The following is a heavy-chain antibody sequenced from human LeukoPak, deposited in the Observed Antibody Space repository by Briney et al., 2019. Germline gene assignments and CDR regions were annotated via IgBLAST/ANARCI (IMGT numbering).Heavy chain of an antibody. D-gene: IGHD3-22*01. CDR3: AREGGGGYYDSSGPDPPDY. J-gene: IGHJ4*02. V-gene: IGHV3-23*01. CDR2: ISGSGGST. CDR1: GFTFSSYA. Sequence: GGSLRLSCAASGFTFSSYAMSWVRQAPGKGLEWVSAISGSGGSTYYADSVKGRFTISRDNSKNTLYLQMNSLRAEDTAVYYCAREGGGGYYDSSGPDPPDYWGQGTLVTVSS.